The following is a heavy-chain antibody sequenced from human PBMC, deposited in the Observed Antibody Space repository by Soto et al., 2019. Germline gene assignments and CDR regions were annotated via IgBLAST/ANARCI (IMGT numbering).Heavy chain of an antibody. J-gene: IGHJ5*02. D-gene: IGHD2-21*01. V-gene: IGHV4-59*08. Sequence: SETLSLTCTVSDGSISSYDWSWIRQSPGKGLEWIGHVYHSGSTSYNPSLRSRVTTSIDTSKSQCSLTLSSVTAADTAVYYCARRVSGWFDPWGQGTPVTVSS. CDR3: ARRVSGWFDP. CDR2: VYHSGST. CDR1: DGSISSYD.